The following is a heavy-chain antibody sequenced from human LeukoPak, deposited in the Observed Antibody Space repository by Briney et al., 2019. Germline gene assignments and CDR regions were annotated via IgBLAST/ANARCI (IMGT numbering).Heavy chain of an antibody. D-gene: IGHD1-26*01. J-gene: IGHJ4*02. V-gene: IGHV4-59*01. CDR3: ARDWELGH. Sequence: TSETLSLTCTVSGGSIGNFFWSWIRQSPGEGLEWIGFIYENGRTSYNPSLKSRVTISVDMSKNQFSLRLTSMTAADTAVYYCARDWELGHWGRGSLVTVTS. CDR1: GGSIGNFF. CDR2: IYENGRT.